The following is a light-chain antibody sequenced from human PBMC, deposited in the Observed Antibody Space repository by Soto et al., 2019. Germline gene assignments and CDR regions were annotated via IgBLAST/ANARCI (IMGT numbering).Light chain of an antibody. J-gene: IGKJ5*01. CDR3: QQYGSSPIT. V-gene: IGKV3-20*01. CDR2: GAS. CDR1: QCVSSSY. Sequence: EIVLTQSPGTLSLSPGERATLSCRASQCVSSSYLAWYQQKPGQAPRLLIYGASSRATGIPDRFSGSGSGTHITLTISRLEPEDFAVYYGQQYGSSPITFGQGTRLEIK.